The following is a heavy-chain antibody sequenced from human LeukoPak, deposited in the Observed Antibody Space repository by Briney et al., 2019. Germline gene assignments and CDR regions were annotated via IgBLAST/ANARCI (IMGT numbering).Heavy chain of an antibody. CDR3: ARVPRGYYFDY. D-gene: IGHD1-26*01. Sequence: SETLSLTCAVYGGSFSGYYWSWIRQPPGKGLEWIGEINHSGSTNYNPSLKSRVTISVDTSKNQLSLKLSSVTAADTAVYYCARVPRGYYFDYWGQGTLVTVSS. CDR2: INHSGST. CDR1: GGSFSGYY. V-gene: IGHV4-34*01. J-gene: IGHJ4*02.